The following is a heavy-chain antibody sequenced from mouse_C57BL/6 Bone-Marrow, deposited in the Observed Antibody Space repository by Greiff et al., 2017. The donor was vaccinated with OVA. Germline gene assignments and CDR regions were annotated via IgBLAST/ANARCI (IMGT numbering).Heavy chain of an antibody. CDR2: INPYNGGT. CDR3: ARWVYYYGSSPYWYFDV. CDR1: GYTFTDYY. V-gene: IGHV1-19*01. J-gene: IGHJ1*03. D-gene: IGHD1-1*01. Sequence: VQLQQSGPVLVKPGASVKMSCKASGYTFTDYYMNWVKQSHGKSLEWIGVINPYNGGTSYNQKFKGKATLTVDKSSSTAYMELNSLTSEDSAVYYCARWVYYYGSSPYWYFDVWGTGTTVTVSS.